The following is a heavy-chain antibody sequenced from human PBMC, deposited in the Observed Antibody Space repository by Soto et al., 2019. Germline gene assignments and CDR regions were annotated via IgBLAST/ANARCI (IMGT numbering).Heavy chain of an antibody. D-gene: IGHD2-21*01. CDR2: ISWDGGST. Sequence: GGSLRLSCAASGFTFDDYAMHWVRQAPGKGLEWVSLISWDGGSTYYADSVKGRFTISRDNSKNSLYLQMNSLRAEDTALYYCEKDRIPWGGLTFYYGMDVWGQGTTVTVSS. J-gene: IGHJ6*02. V-gene: IGHV3-43D*04. CDR1: GFTFDDYA. CDR3: EKDRIPWGGLTFYYGMDV.